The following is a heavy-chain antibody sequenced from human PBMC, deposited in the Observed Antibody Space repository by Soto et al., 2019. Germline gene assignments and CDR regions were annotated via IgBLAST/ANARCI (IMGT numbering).Heavy chain of an antibody. CDR2: INPNGGST. CDR1: GYIFIHYY. V-gene: IGHV1-46*01. Sequence: QVQLVQSGAEVKKPGASVKVSCKASGYIFIHYYIHWVRQAPGQGLEWMAIINPNGGSTNYAQKYQRRSSGKSDTSTSTVSMELHSLGSEDRAVYFCTRSLLQGDFWGQGTLVTVSS. D-gene: IGHD2-21*01. CDR3: TRSLLQGDF. J-gene: IGHJ4*02.